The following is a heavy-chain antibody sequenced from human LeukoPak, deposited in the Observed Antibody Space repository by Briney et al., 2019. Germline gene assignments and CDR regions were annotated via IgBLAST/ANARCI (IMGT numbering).Heavy chain of an antibody. V-gene: IGHV3-21*01. J-gene: IGHJ4*02. D-gene: IGHD3-22*01. Sequence: PGGSLRLSCSASGFTFSSHSMNWVRQAPGKGLEWVSSIRSSSTYIYYADSVKGRFTISRDNAKNSLYLQMNSLRAEDTAVYYCARYYYDSSGYSTFDYWGQGTLVTVSS. CDR2: IRSSSTYI. CDR1: GFTFSSHS. CDR3: ARYYYDSSGYSTFDY.